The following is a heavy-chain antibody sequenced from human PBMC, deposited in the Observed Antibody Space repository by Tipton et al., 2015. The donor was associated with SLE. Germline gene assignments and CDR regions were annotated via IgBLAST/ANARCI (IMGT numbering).Heavy chain of an antibody. V-gene: IGHV1-46*01. Sequence: QLVQSGAEVKKPGASVKVSCKASGYTFSNYYIHWVRQAPGQGLEWMGIINPSGGSPSNAQKFQGRVTMTRDTSTSTVYMELSSVRSEDTAVYFCAKAGRGDFPDQVDYWGQGTLVTVSS. CDR3: AKAGRGDFPDQVDY. CDR2: INPSGGSP. CDR1: GYTFSNYY. J-gene: IGHJ4*01. D-gene: IGHD3-10*01.